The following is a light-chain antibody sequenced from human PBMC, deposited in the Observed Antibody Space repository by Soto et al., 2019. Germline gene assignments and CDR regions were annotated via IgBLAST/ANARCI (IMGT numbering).Light chain of an antibody. CDR1: QSVSSRN. V-gene: IGKV3-20*01. CDR3: QAYGYSPPAYT. J-gene: IGKJ2*01. Sequence: EIVLTQSPGTLSLSPGEGATLSCRASQSVSSRNLAWFRQKPGQAPRLLIYGASNRAPGIPDRFSGSGSGTDFILTVNRVEPEDIAVYYCQAYGYSPPAYTVGQGTKLQIK. CDR2: GAS.